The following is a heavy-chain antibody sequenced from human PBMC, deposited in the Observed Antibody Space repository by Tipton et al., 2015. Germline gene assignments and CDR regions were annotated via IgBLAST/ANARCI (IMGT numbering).Heavy chain of an antibody. CDR2: IYYSGST. J-gene: IGHJ4*02. D-gene: IGHD2/OR15-2a*01. Sequence: TLSLTCTVSGDSISINAYYWVWIRQPPGKGLEWIGSIYYSGSTYYNPSLKSRVTISVDTSKNQFSLKLSSVTAADTAVYYCARSPFKSGYFDYWGQGTLVTVSS. CDR3: ARSPFKSGYFDY. CDR1: GDSISINAYY. V-gene: IGHV4-39*01.